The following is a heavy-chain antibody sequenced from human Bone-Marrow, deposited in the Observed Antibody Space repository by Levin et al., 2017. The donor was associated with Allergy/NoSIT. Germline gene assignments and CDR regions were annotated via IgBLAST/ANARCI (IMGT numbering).Heavy chain of an antibody. CDR3: ARAKQGYIYDPFDM. V-gene: IGHV3-7*01. J-gene: IGHJ3*02. Sequence: GGSLRLSCAASGFTFSRYWMTWVRQAPGKGLEWLANIKQDGSETYYLDSVEGRFTISRDNAKSSLFLQMNSLRAEDTAVYYCARAKQGYIYDPFDMWGQGTMVTVSS. CDR2: IKQDGSET. CDR1: GFTFSRYW. D-gene: IGHD5-18*01.